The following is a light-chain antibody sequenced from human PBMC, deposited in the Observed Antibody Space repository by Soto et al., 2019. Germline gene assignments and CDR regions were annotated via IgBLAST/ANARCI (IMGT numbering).Light chain of an antibody. J-gene: IGKJ5*01. CDR2: KAT. Sequence: DIQMTQSPSTLSASVGDGVTITCRASQNIGSWLAWYQQKPGEAPKLLISKATNLQSGVPSRFSGTGSGTEFTLTISGLQPDDFATYYCQQFNSYPITFGQGTRLEIK. V-gene: IGKV1-5*03. CDR1: QNIGSW. CDR3: QQFNSYPIT.